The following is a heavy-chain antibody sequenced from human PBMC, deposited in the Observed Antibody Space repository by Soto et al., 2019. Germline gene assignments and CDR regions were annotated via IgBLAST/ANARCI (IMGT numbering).Heavy chain of an antibody. D-gene: IGHD3-22*01. CDR3: ARRWAVVVPYFDY. J-gene: IGHJ4*02. V-gene: IGHV4-39*01. CDR2: IYYSGST. Sequence: PSETLSLTCTVSGGSISSSSYYWGWIRQPPGKGLEWIGSIYYSGSTYYNPSLKSRVTISVDTSKNQFSLKLSSVTAADTAVYYCARRWAVVVPYFDYWGQGILVTVSS. CDR1: GGSISSSSYY.